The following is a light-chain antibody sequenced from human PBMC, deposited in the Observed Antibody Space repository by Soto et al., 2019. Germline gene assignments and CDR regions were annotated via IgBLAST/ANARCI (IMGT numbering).Light chain of an antibody. Sequence: QSALTQPPSASGSPGQSVTISCTGTSSDIGGYNYVSWYQHHPGKAPKLIIWEVSKRPSGVPDRFSGSKSGNTASLTVSGLQAEDEADYYCSSCAGNTTPYVFGTGTQVTVL. J-gene: IGLJ1*01. CDR3: SSCAGNTTPYV. CDR1: SSDIGGYNY. CDR2: EVS. V-gene: IGLV2-8*01.